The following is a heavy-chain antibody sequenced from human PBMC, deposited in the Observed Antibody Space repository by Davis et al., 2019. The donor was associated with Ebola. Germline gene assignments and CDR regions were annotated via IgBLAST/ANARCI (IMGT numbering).Heavy chain of an antibody. Sequence: GESLKISCAASGFTFSSYSMNWVRQAPGKGLEWVSSISSSSSYIYYADSVKGRFTISRDNAKNSLYLQMNSLRAEDTAVYYCARVPVWSGYVYYYYYMDVWGKGTTVTVSS. CDR3: ARVPVWSGYVYYYYYMDV. D-gene: IGHD3-3*01. V-gene: IGHV3-21*01. CDR1: GFTFSSYS. CDR2: ISSSSSYI. J-gene: IGHJ6*03.